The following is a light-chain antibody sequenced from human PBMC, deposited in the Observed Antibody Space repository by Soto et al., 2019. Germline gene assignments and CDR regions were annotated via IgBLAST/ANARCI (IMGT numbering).Light chain of an antibody. V-gene: IGLV2-14*01. J-gene: IGLJ1*01. CDR2: EVT. CDR1: SSDIGGSNY. Sequence: QSALTQPASVSGSPGQSITISCTGTSSDIGGSNYVSWYQQHPGKAPKLIIYEVTNRPSGVSDRFSGSKSDNTASLIISGLQAEDEAHYYCRSYRITTFVLGSGTKVTVL. CDR3: RSYRITTFV.